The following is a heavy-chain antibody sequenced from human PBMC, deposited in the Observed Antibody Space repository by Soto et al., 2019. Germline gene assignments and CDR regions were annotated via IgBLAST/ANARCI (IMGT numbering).Heavy chain of an antibody. D-gene: IGHD3-16*01. Sequence: QVQLVESGGGVVKTSGSLRIACAASGFTFSDYYMSCVRQAPGKGLEWVSYISSSGKTIYYADSVKGRFTISSDNAKNSVDLEMSRLRAEETALYFCAKMISVNYLDPVFSWGQGTLVTVSS. CDR3: AKMISVNYLDPVFS. CDR2: ISSSGKTI. V-gene: IGHV3-11*01. J-gene: IGHJ5*02. CDR1: GFTFSDYY.